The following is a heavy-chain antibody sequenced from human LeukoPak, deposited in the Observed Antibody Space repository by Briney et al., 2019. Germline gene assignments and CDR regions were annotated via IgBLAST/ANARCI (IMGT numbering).Heavy chain of an antibody. J-gene: IGHJ4*02. V-gene: IGHV3-66*04. CDR3: ARHLLWGFDY. Sequence: PGRSLRLSCAASGFTFDDYAMHWVRQAPGKGLEWVSVIYSGVSTYYADSVKGRFIISRDNSKNTLYLQMNSLRAEDTAVYYCARHLLWGFDYWGQGTLVTVSP. CDR2: IYSGVST. CDR1: GFTFDDYA. D-gene: IGHD3-10*01.